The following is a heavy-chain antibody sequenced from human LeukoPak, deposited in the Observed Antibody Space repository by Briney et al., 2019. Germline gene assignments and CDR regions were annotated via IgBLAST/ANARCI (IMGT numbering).Heavy chain of an antibody. CDR1: GGSISSGGYY. J-gene: IGHJ4*02. CDR2: IYHSGST. CDR3: ARQPIAAAGTFDY. Sequence: SQTLSLTCTVSGGSISSGGYYWSWIRQPPGKGLEWIGYIYHSGSTYYNPSLKSRVTISVDTSKNQFSLKLSSVTAADTAVYYCARQPIAAAGTFDYWGQGTLVTVSS. D-gene: IGHD6-13*01. V-gene: IGHV4-30-2*03.